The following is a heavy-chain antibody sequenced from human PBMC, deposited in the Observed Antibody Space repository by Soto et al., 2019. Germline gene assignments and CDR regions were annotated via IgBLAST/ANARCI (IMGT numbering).Heavy chain of an antibody. CDR1: GFTFSSYS. CDR3: ARALYYDSSGYYYGNYYYYGMDV. V-gene: IGHV3-21*01. CDR2: ISSSSSYI. J-gene: IGHJ6*02. Sequence: GGSLRLSCAASGFTFSSYSMNWVRQAPGKGLEWVSSISSSSSYIYYADSVKGRFTISRDNAKNSLYLQMNSLRGEDTAVYYCARALYYDSSGYYYGNYYYYGMDVWGQGTTVTVSS. D-gene: IGHD3-22*01.